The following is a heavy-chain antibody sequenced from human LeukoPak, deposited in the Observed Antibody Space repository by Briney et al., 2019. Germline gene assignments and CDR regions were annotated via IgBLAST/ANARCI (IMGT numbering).Heavy chain of an antibody. D-gene: IGHD6-6*01. V-gene: IGHV1-24*01. J-gene: IGHJ4*02. CDR2: FDPEDGET. CDR3: ATGRYSSLPWN. CDR1: GYTLTELS. Sequence: ASVKVSCKVSGYTLTELSMHWVRQAPGKGLEWMGGFDPEDGETIYAQKFQGRVTITEDTSTDTAYMELSSLRSEDTAVYYCATGRYSSLPWNWGQGTLVTVSS.